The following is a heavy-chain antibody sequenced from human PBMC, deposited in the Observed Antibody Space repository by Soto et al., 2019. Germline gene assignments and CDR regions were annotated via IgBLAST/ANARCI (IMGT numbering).Heavy chain of an antibody. Sequence: GGSLRLSCAASGFTFSSYWMSWVRQAPGKGLEWVANIKQDGSEKYYVDSVKGRFTISRDNAKNSLYLQMNSLRAEDTAVYYCARVVGYCSGGSCYSNYFDYWGQGTLVTVSS. J-gene: IGHJ4*02. V-gene: IGHV3-7*01. CDR1: GFTFSSYW. D-gene: IGHD2-15*01. CDR2: IKQDGSEK. CDR3: ARVVGYCSGGSCYSNYFDY.